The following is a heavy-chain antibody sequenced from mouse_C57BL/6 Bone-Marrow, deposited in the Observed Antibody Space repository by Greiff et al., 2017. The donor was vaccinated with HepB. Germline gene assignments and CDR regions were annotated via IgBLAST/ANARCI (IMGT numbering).Heavy chain of an antibody. V-gene: IGHV14-4*01. CDR2: IDPENGDT. Sequence: VQLQQSGAELVRPGASVKLSCTASGFNIKDDYMHWVKQRPEQGLEWIGWIDPENGDTEYASKFQGKATITADTSSNTAYLQLSSLTSEDTAVYYCTIHWYFDVWGTGTTVTVSS. CDR3: TIHWYFDV. J-gene: IGHJ1*03. CDR1: GFNIKDDY.